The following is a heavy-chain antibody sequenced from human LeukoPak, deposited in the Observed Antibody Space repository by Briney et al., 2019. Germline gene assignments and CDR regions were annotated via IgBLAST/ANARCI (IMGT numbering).Heavy chain of an antibody. CDR3: ARGAYYYDSSGYTYDY. Sequence: SETLSLTCTVSGGSISNSRYYWGWIRQPPGKGLECIGTIYYSGSTYYNPSLKSRVTISVDTSKNQFSLKLSSVTAADTAVYYCARGAYYYDSSGYTYDYWGQGTLVTVSS. CDR1: GGSISNSRYY. V-gene: IGHV4-39*07. D-gene: IGHD3-22*01. CDR2: IYYSGST. J-gene: IGHJ4*02.